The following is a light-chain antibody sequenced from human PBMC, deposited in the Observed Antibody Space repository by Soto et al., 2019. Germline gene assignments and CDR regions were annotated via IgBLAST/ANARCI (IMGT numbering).Light chain of an antibody. Sequence: IQMTQSPSTQPASXGDRVTLTCRASPSFSVCLAWYQQKAGXPPKPMXYEASRLESGGPSRFSGSGSETEFTRTISGLQPGDSATYYGQQYNSYSPTFGQGTKVDIK. CDR3: QQYNSYSPT. CDR1: PSFSVC. CDR2: EAS. J-gene: IGKJ1*01. V-gene: IGKV1-5*03.